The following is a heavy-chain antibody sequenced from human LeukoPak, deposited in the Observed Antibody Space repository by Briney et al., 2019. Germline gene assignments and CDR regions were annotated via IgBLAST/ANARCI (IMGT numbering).Heavy chain of an antibody. CDR3: TKPRGYGSGTYYDY. J-gene: IGHJ4*02. CDR2: IRSKTNNYAT. Sequence: GGSLKLSCVASGLTFSGSAIHWVRQASGKGLESVGHIRSKTNNYATAYAASVKGRFTISRDDSKNTAYLQMSSLETEDTAIYYCTKPRGYGSGTYYDYWGQGTLVTVSS. V-gene: IGHV3-73*01. D-gene: IGHD3-10*01. CDR1: GLTFSGSA.